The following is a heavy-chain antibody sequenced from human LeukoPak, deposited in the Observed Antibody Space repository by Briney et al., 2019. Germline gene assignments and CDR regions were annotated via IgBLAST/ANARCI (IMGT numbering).Heavy chain of an antibody. CDR2: ISDSGGST. Sequence: GGSLRLSCAASGFTFRNYAMSWVRQAPGKGPEWVSGISDSGGSTDYADSVKGRFTISRDNSKNTLYLQMNSLRVEDTAVYYCARSRRRPYFDYWGQGTLVTVSS. V-gene: IGHV3-23*01. CDR1: GFTFRNYA. D-gene: IGHD1-1*01. J-gene: IGHJ4*02. CDR3: ARSRRRPYFDY.